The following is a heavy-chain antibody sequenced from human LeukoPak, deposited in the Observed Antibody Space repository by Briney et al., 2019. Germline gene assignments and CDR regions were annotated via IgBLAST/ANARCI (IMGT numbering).Heavy chain of an antibody. V-gene: IGHV3-23*01. D-gene: IGHD4-23*01. CDR3: AKDIHHDYGGNPLDS. Sequence: GGSLRLSCAASGFTFSSYAMSWVRQAPGKGLEGVSAISGRGGSTYYADSVKGRCTISRDNAKNSLYLQMNSLRAEDTALCYCAKDIHHDYGGNPLDSWGQGTLVTVSS. J-gene: IGHJ4*02. CDR2: ISGRGGST. CDR1: GFTFSSYA.